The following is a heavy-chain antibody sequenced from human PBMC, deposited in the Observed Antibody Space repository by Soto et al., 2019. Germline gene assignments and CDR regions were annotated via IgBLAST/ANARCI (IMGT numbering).Heavy chain of an antibody. D-gene: IGHD6-25*01. V-gene: IGHV4-61*01. CDR2: IYYIWST. J-gene: IGHJ5*01. CDR1: LGSFRSGSYY. CDR3: ARGGYFCSRINWSAS. Sequence: PCTAALGSFRSGSYYCSCHRQSPGKGLEWIWYIYYIWSTNYNPSLKSRVTISVDTSKNQFSLNLSSVTAADTAVYYRARGGYFCSRINWSASWGLRTSVPGSS.